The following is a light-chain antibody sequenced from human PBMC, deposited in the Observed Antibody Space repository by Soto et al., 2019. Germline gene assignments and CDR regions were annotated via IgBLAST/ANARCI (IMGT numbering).Light chain of an antibody. J-gene: IGKJ1*01. Sequence: DSQMTQSPSTLSASVGDRVAITCRASQSIISRLAWYQQKPGNAPKLLIYDASSLESGVPSRFSGSGSGTEFTLTISSLQPDDFATYYCQHYNSYSEAFGQGTKVDIK. CDR2: DAS. CDR1: QSIISR. CDR3: QHYNSYSEA. V-gene: IGKV1-5*01.